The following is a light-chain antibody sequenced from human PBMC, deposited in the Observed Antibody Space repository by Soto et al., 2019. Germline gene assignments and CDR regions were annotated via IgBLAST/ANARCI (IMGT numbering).Light chain of an antibody. V-gene: IGLV1-47*01. CDR1: GSNIGSNF. J-gene: IGLJ3*02. CDR3: ATWDDSLTTVV. Sequence: QSALTQPPSASGTPGQRVTISCSGSGSNIGSNFVDWYQQLPGTAPRLLIYRDNLRPSGVPDRFSGSKSGTSASLGISGLRAEEEGDFYCATWDDSLTTVVFGGGTQLTVL. CDR2: RDN.